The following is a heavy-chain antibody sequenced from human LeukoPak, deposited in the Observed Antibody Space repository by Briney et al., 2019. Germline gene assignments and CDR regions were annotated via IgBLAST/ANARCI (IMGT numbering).Heavy chain of an antibody. CDR1: GFTFSNYW. D-gene: IGHD3-10*01. CDR2: ITITGSTT. CDR3: ARDNNYGSDY. J-gene: IGHJ4*02. V-gene: IGHV3-74*01. Sequence: GGSLRLSCVASGFTFSNYWMHWVRQAPGKGLVWVSRITITGSTTNYADSVKGRFTISRDNAKNTLYLQMNSLRADDTAVYYCARDNNYGSDYWGQGTLVTVSS.